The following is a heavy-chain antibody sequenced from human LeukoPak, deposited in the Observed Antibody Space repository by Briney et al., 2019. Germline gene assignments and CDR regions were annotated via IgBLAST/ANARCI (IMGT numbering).Heavy chain of an antibody. V-gene: IGHV3-13*01. CDR1: GFTFCSYD. CDR2: IVTAGDT. D-gene: IGHD6-13*01. J-gene: IGHJ4*02. Sequence: GCPRLSPAASGFTFCSYDIPWVRHATGKGLEWVSAIVTAGDTYYPGSVKGRFTISRENAKNSLYLQMNSLRAGDTAVYYCARGSSSWYGGHYFDYWGQGTLVTVSS. CDR3: ARGSSSWYGGHYFDY.